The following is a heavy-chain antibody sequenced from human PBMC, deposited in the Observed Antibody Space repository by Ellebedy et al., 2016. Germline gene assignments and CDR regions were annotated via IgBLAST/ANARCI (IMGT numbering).Heavy chain of an antibody. CDR2: INTDGSGT. CDR1: GFTFSSYW. J-gene: IGHJ5*02. D-gene: IGHD6-13*01. CDR3: AKDFSVAPGNVNWFNP. V-gene: IGHV3-74*03. Sequence: GESLKISXVASGFTFSSYWMHWVRQAPGKGLVWVSRINTDGSGTTYADSVKGRFTVSRDNAKNKLYLQMKSLRAEDTAMYYCAKDFSVAPGNVNWFNPWGQGTLVTVSS.